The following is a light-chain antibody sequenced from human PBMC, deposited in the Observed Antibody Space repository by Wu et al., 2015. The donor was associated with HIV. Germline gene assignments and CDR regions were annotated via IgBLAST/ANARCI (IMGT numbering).Light chain of an antibody. CDR1: QSVRNY. CDR3: QQRSNWPWT. Sequence: EIALTQSPATLSLSPGERATLSCRASQSVRNYLAWFQQKPGQAPRLLIYDASNRATGIPARFSGSGSGTDFTLTTSSLEPEDFALYYCQQRSNWPWTFGQGTKVEFK. V-gene: IGKV3-11*01. CDR2: DAS. J-gene: IGKJ1*01.